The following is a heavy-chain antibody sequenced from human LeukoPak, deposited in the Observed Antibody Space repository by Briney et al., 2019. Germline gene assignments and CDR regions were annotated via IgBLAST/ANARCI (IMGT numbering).Heavy chain of an antibody. CDR3: AKYSTMARSALDV. CDR1: GFSFSTYA. Sequence: PGGSLRLSCVASGFSFSTYAMTWVRQVPGKGLEWVSSISRDSATTPYADSVKGRFTISRDNSRNTVFLQMDNVRVDDTALYYCAKYSTMARSALDVWGQGTMVTVSS. J-gene: IGHJ3*01. V-gene: IGHV3-23*01. D-gene: IGHD2-21*01. CDR2: ISRDSATT.